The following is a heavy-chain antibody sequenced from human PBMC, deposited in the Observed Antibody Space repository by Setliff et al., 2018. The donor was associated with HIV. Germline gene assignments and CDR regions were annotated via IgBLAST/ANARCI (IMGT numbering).Heavy chain of an antibody. CDR1: GYIFTNFG. CDR3: ARWSCGRATCYDSPYNWFEP. D-gene: IGHD2-2*01. CDR2: VSPYNGHT. J-gene: IGHJ5*02. V-gene: IGHV1-18*01. Sequence: VSCKASGYIFTNFGVGWVRQAPGQGLEWMGWVSPYNGHTNYAQKFQGRVTMSTDTSTSTIYMELTSLRSDDTAIYYCARWSCGRATCYDSPYNWFEPWGQGTLVTVSS.